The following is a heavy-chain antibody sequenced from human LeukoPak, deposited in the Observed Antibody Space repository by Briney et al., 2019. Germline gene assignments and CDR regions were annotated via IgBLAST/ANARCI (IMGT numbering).Heavy chain of an antibody. CDR1: GGSISSTTHY. J-gene: IGHJ4*02. V-gene: IGHV4-39*07. D-gene: IGHD1-7*01. CDR3: ARDRGNYITEN. CDR2: IHYSGST. Sequence: PSETLSLTCTVSGGSISSTTHYWAWIRQPPGKGLEWIGSIHYSGSTFYIPSLNSRVTISVDTSKNQFSLRLSSVTAADTAVYYCARDRGNYITENWGQGTLVTVSS.